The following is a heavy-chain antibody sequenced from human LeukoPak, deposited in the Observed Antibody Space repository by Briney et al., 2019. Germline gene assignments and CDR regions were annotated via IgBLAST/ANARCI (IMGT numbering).Heavy chain of an antibody. V-gene: IGHV3-48*03. CDR3: ARDLMPYVDPEYFDH. CDR2: ISSGGTTI. Sequence: GGSLRFSCEASGFTFSNFAMNWVRQAPGKGLEWISFISSGGTTISYAESVRGRFTISRDNARNSLFLQMNSLRVEDTAVYYCARDLMPYVDPEYFDHWGQGTLVTVSS. CDR1: GFTFSNFA. D-gene: IGHD3-9*01. J-gene: IGHJ4*02.